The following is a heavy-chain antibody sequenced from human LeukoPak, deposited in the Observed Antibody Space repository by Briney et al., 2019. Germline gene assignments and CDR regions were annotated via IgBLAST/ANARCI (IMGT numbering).Heavy chain of an antibody. CDR2: ISSSVSTI. Sequence: GGPLRLSCAASGFTFSDYYMSWIRQAPGKGLEWVSYISSSVSTIYYADSVKGRFTISRDNAKNSLYLKMNSLRAEDTAVYYCARARGYSYYMDVWGKGTTVTVSS. CDR3: ARARGYSYYMDV. CDR1: GFTFSDYY. V-gene: IGHV3-11*01. J-gene: IGHJ6*03.